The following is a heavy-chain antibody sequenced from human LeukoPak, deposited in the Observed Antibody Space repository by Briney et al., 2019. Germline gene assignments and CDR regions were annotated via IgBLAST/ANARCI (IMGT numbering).Heavy chain of an antibody. V-gene: IGHV3-72*01. J-gene: IGHJ4*02. CDR2: TRNKAKSYTT. CDR1: GFIFSDHY. CDR3: ARGHYDSSGYTGLDY. Sequence: GGSLRLSCAASGFIFSDHYMDWVRQAPGKGLEWVGRTRNKAKSYTTDYAASVKGRFTISRDDSNNSVYLQMNSLKTEDSAVYYCARGHYDSSGYTGLDYWGQGTLVTVSS. D-gene: IGHD3-22*01.